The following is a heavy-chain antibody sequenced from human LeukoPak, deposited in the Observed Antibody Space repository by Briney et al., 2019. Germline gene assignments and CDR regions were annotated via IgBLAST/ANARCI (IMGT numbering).Heavy chain of an antibody. Sequence: SETLSLTCTVSGGSISSYYWGWIRQPPGKGLEWIGSIYYSGSTYYNPSLKSRVTISVDTSKNQFSLKLSSVTAADTAVYYCARRDRLLWFGESNDAFDIWGQGTMVTVSS. CDR1: GGSISSYY. V-gene: IGHV4-39*01. CDR3: ARRDRLLWFGESNDAFDI. J-gene: IGHJ3*02. CDR2: IYYSGST. D-gene: IGHD3-10*01.